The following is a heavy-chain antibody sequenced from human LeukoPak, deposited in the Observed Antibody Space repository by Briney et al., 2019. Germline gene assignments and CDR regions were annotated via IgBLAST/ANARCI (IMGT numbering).Heavy chain of an antibody. Sequence: SVKVSCKASGGIFSSYTISWVRQAPGQGLEWMGRIIPLLGIANYAQKVQGRVTIIADKSTSTAYMELSSLRSEDTAVYYYARDDADSAYADGDYWGQGTLVTVSS. CDR3: ARDDADSAYADGDY. CDR1: GGIFSSYT. V-gene: IGHV1-69*04. CDR2: IIPLLGIA. D-gene: IGHD5-12*01. J-gene: IGHJ4*02.